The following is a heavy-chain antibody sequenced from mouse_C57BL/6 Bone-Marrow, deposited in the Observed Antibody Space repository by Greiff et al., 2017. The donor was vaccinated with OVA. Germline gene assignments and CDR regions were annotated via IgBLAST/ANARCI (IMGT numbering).Heavy chain of an antibody. J-gene: IGHJ1*03. CDR1: GFNIKDYY. CDR3: TTNYYSNRSYWYFDV. D-gene: IGHD2-5*01. Sequence: EVQLQQSGAELVRPGASVKLSCTASGFNIKDYYMHWVKQRPEQGLEWIGRIDPEDGDTEYATKFQGKATMTADTSSNTAYLQLSSLTSEDTAVYYCTTNYYSNRSYWYFDVWGTGTTVTVSS. CDR2: IDPEDGDT. V-gene: IGHV14-1*01.